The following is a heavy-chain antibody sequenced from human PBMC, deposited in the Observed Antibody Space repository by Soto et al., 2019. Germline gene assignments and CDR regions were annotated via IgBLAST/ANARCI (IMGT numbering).Heavy chain of an antibody. V-gene: IGHV1-18*01. Sequence: PQASVKVSCKASGYTFTSYGISWVRQAPGQGLEWMGWITAYNANTNYAQKLQGRVTMTTDTSTSTAYMELRRLRSDDTAVYYCATSIFYYDSSGYEHWGQGTLVTVSS. CDR3: ATSIFYYDSSGYEH. J-gene: IGHJ4*02. CDR1: GYTFTSYG. CDR2: ITAYNANT. D-gene: IGHD3-22*01.